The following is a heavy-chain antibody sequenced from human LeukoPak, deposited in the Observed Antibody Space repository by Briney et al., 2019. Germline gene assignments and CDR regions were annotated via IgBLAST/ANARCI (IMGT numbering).Heavy chain of an antibody. Sequence: GGSLRLSCAASGFTVSSNYMSWVRQAPGKGLEWVSVIYRGGSTYYADSVKGRITISRDNPKNTLYLQMNSLRAEDTAVYYCARLGEWLVYDAFHIWGQGTMVTVSS. D-gene: IGHD6-19*01. J-gene: IGHJ3*02. CDR3: ARLGEWLVYDAFHI. CDR1: GFTVSSNY. CDR2: IYRGGST. V-gene: IGHV3-53*01.